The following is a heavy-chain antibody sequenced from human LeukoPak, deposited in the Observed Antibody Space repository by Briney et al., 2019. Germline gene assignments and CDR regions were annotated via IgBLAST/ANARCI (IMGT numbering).Heavy chain of an antibody. Sequence: GGSLRLSCAASGFTFSSYSMNWVRQAPGKGLEWVSSISSSSSYIYYADSVKGRFTISRGNAKNSLYLQMNSLRAEDTAVYYCAREYITMIVRAFDIWGQGTMVTVSS. D-gene: IGHD3-22*01. CDR3: AREYITMIVRAFDI. V-gene: IGHV3-21*01. CDR2: ISSSSSYI. J-gene: IGHJ3*02. CDR1: GFTFSSYS.